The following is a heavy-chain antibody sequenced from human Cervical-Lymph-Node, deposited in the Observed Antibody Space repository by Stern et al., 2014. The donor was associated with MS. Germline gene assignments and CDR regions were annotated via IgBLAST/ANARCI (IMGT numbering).Heavy chain of an antibody. CDR1: GFTFSTFV. Sequence: VQLVESGGGVVQPGRSLRLSCEASGFTFSTFVMHWVRQAPGKGLEWVAVISYDGGTEHYADSVKGRFTISRDNFRNTLHLQMNSLRPEDTAVYYCARGRDVFGVVSGGYWGQGTLVTVSS. J-gene: IGHJ4*02. V-gene: IGHV3-30*03. D-gene: IGHD3-3*01. CDR2: ISYDGGTE. CDR3: ARGRDVFGVVSGGY.